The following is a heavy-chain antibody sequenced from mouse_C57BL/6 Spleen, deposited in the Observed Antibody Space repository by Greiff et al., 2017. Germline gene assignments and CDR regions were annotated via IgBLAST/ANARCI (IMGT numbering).Heavy chain of an antibody. CDR2: IWSDGST. V-gene: IGHV2-6*03. Sequence: QVQLKESGPGLVAPSQSLSITCTVSGFSLTSYGVHWIRQPPGKGLEWLVVIWSDGSTTYNSALKSRLSISKDNSKSQVFLKMNSLQTDDTAMYYCAISYYYGSSSYYYAMDYWGQGTSVTVSS. J-gene: IGHJ4*01. CDR1: GFSLTSYG. D-gene: IGHD1-1*01. CDR3: AISYYYGSSSYYYAMDY.